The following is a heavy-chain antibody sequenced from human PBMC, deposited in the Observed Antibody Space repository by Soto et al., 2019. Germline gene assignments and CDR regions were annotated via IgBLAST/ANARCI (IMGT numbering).Heavy chain of an antibody. Sequence: PGGSLRLSCAASGFTVSSNYMSWVRQAPGKGLEWVSVIYSGGSTYYADSVKGRFTISRDNSKNTLYLQMNSLRAEDTAVYYCARDRFTMVRGVTYYYYGMDVWGQWTTVTVSS. J-gene: IGHJ6*02. V-gene: IGHV3-53*01. D-gene: IGHD3-10*01. CDR3: ARDRFTMVRGVTYYYYGMDV. CDR1: GFTVSSNY. CDR2: IYSGGST.